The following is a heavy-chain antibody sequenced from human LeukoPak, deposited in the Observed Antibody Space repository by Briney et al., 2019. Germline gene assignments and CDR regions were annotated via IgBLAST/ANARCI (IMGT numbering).Heavy chain of an antibody. Sequence: PGGSLRLSCAASGFTFSSYAMSWVRQAPGKGLEWVSAISGSGGSTYYADSVKGRFTISRDNSKSTLYLQMGSLRAEDMAVYYCASAIVGGRVYWGQGTLVTVSS. CDR2: ISGSGGST. CDR3: ASAIVGGRVY. J-gene: IGHJ4*02. CDR1: GFTFSSYA. V-gene: IGHV3-23*01. D-gene: IGHD1-26*01.